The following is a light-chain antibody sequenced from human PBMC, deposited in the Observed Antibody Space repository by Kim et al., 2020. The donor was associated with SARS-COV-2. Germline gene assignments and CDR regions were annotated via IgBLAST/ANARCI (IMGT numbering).Light chain of an antibody. CDR2: DNN. V-gene: IGLV1-51*01. CDR1: SSNIGNNN. Sequence: GQKVTISCSGSSSNIGNNNVSWYQQLPGTAPKLLIYDNNKRPSGIPDRFSGSKSGTSATLGITGLQTGDEADYYCETWDSSLSAGIFGGGTQLTVL. CDR3: ETWDSSLSAGI. J-gene: IGLJ2*01.